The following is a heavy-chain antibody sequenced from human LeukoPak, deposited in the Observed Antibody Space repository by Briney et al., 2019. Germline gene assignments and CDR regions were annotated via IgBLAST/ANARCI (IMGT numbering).Heavy chain of an antibody. Sequence: GGSLRLSCAASGCTVSSNYMSWVRQAPGKGLQWVSVIYSGDNTYYADSVKGRFTISRDISKNTLYLQMNSLRAEDTAVYYCAKEGEPYYFDYWGQGTLVTVSS. CDR3: AKEGEPYYFDY. J-gene: IGHJ4*02. CDR2: IYSGDNT. CDR1: GCTVSSNY. D-gene: IGHD3-16*01. V-gene: IGHV3-66*01.